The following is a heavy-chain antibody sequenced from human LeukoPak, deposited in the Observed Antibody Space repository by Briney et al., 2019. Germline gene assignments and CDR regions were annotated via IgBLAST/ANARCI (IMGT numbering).Heavy chain of an antibody. CDR2: IYSGGST. CDR1: GFTFSDYY. CDR3: ASSGWKTDY. J-gene: IGHJ4*02. D-gene: IGHD6-19*01. Sequence: GGSLRLSCAASGFTFSDYYMSWVRQAPGKGLEWVSVIYSGGSTYYADSVKGRFTISRHNSKNTLYLQMNSLRAEDTAVYYCASSGWKTDYWGQGTLVTASS. V-gene: IGHV3-53*04.